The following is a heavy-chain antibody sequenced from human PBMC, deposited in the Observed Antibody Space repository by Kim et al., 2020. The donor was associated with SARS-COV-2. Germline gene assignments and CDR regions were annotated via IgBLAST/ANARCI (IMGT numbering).Heavy chain of an antibody. D-gene: IGHD6-13*01. V-gene: IGHV3-23*01. J-gene: IGHJ5*02. CDR2: ISGRGDRT. Sequence: GGSLRLSCTASGFTFSSYAMTWVRQAPGKGLEWVSTISGRGDRTYYADSVKGRFTISRDNSKNTVYLQVDSLRAEDTAVYYCAAADSLDAWGQGTLVPVSS. CDR1: GFTFSSYA. CDR3: AAADSLDA.